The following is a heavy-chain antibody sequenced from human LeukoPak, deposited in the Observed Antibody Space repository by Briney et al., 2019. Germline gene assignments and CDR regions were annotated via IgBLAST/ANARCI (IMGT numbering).Heavy chain of an antibody. V-gene: IGHV3-21*01. CDR1: GFTFSSYS. CDR2: ISSSGIYT. J-gene: IGHJ4*02. Sequence: KPGGSLRLSCAASGFTFSSYSMTWARQAPGKGLKWVSTISSSGIYTYYADSVKGRFTISRDDAKNSLYLQMNSLRAEDTAVYYCASLHYYDSSGRDYWGQGTLVTVSS. CDR3: ASLHYYDSSGRDY. D-gene: IGHD3-22*01.